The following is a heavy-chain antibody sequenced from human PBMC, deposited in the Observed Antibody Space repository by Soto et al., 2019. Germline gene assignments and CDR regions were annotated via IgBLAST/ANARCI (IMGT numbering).Heavy chain of an antibody. CDR2: IYSGGST. CDR3: ARDAAGVRGYYYYGMDV. J-gene: IGHJ6*02. D-gene: IGHD2-8*01. Sequence: EVQLVESGGGLIQPGGSLRLSCAASGFTVSSNYMSWVRQAPGKGLEWVSVIYSGGSTYYADSVKGRFTISRDNSKNTLYLQMNSLRAEDTAVYYCARDAAGVRGYYYYGMDVWGQGTTVTVSS. CDR1: GFTVSSNY. V-gene: IGHV3-53*01.